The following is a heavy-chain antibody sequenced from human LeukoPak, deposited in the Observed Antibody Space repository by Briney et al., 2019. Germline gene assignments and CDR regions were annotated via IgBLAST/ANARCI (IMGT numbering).Heavy chain of an antibody. CDR1: GGTFSSYA. D-gene: IGHD6-6*01. CDR2: IIPIFGTA. J-gene: IGHJ4*02. CDR3: AGPFPPDGIAARLVY. Sequence: SVKVSCKASGGTFSSYAISWVRQAPGQGLEWMGGIIPIFGTANYAQKFQGRVTITTDESTSTAYMELSSLRSEDTAVYYCAGPFPPDGIAARLVYWGQGTLVTVSS. V-gene: IGHV1-69*05.